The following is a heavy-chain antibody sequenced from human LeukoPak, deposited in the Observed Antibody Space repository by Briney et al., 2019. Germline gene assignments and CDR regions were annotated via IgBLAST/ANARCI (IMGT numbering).Heavy chain of an antibody. CDR1: GGSISSDSYQ. CDR3: ARAAPSGIAAAGTNFDY. V-gene: IGHV4-39*07. J-gene: IGHJ4*02. Sequence: ETLSLTCSVSGGSISSDSYQWGWIRQPPGKGLEWIGEINHSGSTNYNPSLKSRVTISVDTSKNQFSLKLSSVTAADTAVYYCARAAPSGIAAAGTNFDYWGQGTLVTVSS. D-gene: IGHD6-13*01. CDR2: INHSGST.